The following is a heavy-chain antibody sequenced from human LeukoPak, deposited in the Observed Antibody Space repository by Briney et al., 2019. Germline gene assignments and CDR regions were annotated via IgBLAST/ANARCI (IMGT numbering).Heavy chain of an antibody. CDR2: IYTSGST. D-gene: IGHD2-8*01. CDR1: GGSISNYY. V-gene: IGHV4-4*07. Sequence: PSETLSLTCTVSGGSISNYYWSWVRQPAGKGVEWIGRIYTSGSTNYNPSLKSRVTISVETTKNKFSLKLSSVTAADTAVYYCAKYRKYCTNGVCSSDWFDRWGQGTLVTVSS. CDR3: AKYRKYCTNGVCSSDWFDR. J-gene: IGHJ5*02.